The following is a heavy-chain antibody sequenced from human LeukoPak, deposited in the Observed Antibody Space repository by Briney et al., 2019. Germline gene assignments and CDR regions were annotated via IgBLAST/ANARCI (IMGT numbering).Heavy chain of an antibody. J-gene: IGHJ4*02. D-gene: IGHD2-15*01. CDR3: ARSLVVGGTRPNDY. CDR1: GFTFSSYW. V-gene: IGHV3-74*01. Sequence: GGSLRLSCAASGFTFSSYWMHWVRQAPGKGLVWLSRINTGGNDITYADSVKGRFTISRDNAKNTLYLQMNSLTVEDTAVYFCARSLVVGGTRPNDYWGQGTLVTVSS. CDR2: INTGGNDI.